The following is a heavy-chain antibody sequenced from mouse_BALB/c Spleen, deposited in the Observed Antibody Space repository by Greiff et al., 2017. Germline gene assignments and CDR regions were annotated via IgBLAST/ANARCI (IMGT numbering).Heavy chain of an antibody. CDR3: ARDYGSTYYFDY. J-gene: IGHJ2*01. D-gene: IGHD1-1*01. V-gene: IGHV5-6-5*01. CDR1: GFTFSSYA. Sequence: EVKLQESGGGLVKPGGSLKLSCAASGFTFSSYAMSWVRQTPEKRLEWVASISSGGSTYYPDSVKGRFTISRDNARNILYLQMSSLRSEDTAMYYCARDYGSTYYFDYWGQGTTLTVSS. CDR2: ISSGGST.